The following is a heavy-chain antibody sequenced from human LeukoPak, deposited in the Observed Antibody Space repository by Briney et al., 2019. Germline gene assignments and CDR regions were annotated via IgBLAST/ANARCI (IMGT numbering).Heavy chain of an antibody. J-gene: IGHJ6*03. D-gene: IGHD1-20*01. CDR3: ARDRRYNWNYHYMDV. Sequence: GGSLRLSCAASGFTFSSYWMLWVRHAPGKGLVWVSRINSDGSSTSYADSVKGRFTISRDNAKNTLYLQMNSLRAEDTAVYYCARDRRYNWNYHYMDVWGKGTTVTVSS. CDR1: GFTFSSYW. CDR2: INSDGSST. V-gene: IGHV3-74*01.